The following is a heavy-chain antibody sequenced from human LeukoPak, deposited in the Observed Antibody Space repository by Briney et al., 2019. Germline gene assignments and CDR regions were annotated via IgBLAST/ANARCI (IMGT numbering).Heavy chain of an antibody. CDR2: ISSSSSTI. V-gene: IGHV3-48*01. Sequence: PGGSLRLSCAASGFTFSSYSMNWVRQAPGKGLEWVSYISSSSSTIYYADSVKGRFTIFRDNAKNSLYLQMNSLRAEDTAVYYCARTLAAAGTGFDYWGQGTLVTVSS. D-gene: IGHD6-13*01. CDR1: GFTFSSYS. CDR3: ARTLAAAGTGFDY. J-gene: IGHJ4*02.